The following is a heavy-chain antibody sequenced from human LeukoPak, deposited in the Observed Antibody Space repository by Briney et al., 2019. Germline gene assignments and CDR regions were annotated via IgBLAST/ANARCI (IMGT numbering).Heavy chain of an antibody. V-gene: IGHV3-30*18. J-gene: IGHJ4*02. D-gene: IGHD3-22*01. CDR1: GFTFSSYG. CDR2: ISYDESNK. Sequence: PGGSLRLSCAASGFTFSSYGMHWVRQAPGKGLEWVAVISYDESNKYYADSVTGRFIISRDNAKNSLYLQMNSLRAEDTAVYYCAKFGLVSSGQLRGRVDYWGQGTLVTVSS. CDR3: AKFGLVSSGQLRGRVDY.